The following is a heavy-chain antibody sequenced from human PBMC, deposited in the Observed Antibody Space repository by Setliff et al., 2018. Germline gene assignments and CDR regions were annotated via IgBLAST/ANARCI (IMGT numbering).Heavy chain of an antibody. Sequence: PSETLSLTCGVSGISIRSGHYWGWIRQPPGKGLEWIATIYHKGRTYYNPSLDSRVTISLDTSKNHFSLRLSSVTAADTAVYYCASPRRDDLDSPFDAFDIWGQGTKVTVSS. CDR1: GISIRSGHY. J-gene: IGHJ3*02. D-gene: IGHD3-3*01. CDR3: ASPRRDDLDSPFDAFDI. V-gene: IGHV4-38-2*01. CDR2: IYHKGRT.